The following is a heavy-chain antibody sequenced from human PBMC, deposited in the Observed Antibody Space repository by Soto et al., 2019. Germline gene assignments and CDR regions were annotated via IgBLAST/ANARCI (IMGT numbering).Heavy chain of an antibody. CDR1: GFTFSSYA. CDR3: AKGTGTTLYYYYGMDV. D-gene: IGHD1-7*01. V-gene: IGHV3-23*01. CDR2: ISGSGGST. J-gene: IGHJ6*02. Sequence: EVQLLESGGGLVQPGGSLRLSCAASGFTFSSYAMSWVRQAPGTGLEWVSAISGSGGSTYYADSVKGRFTISRDNSKNTLYLQMNSLRAEDTAVYYCAKGTGTTLYYYYGMDVWGQGTTVTVSS.